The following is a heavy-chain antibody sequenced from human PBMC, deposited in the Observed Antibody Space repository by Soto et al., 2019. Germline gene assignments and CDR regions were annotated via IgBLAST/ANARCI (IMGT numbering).Heavy chain of an antibody. CDR1: GFTFSSYA. CDR2: ISYDGSNK. Sequence: GGSLRLSCAASGFTFSSYAMHWVRQAPGKGLEWVAVISYDGSNKYYADSVKGRFTISRDNSKNTLYLQMNSLRAEDTAVYYCARSYCSSTSCYIRYYYGMDVWGQGTTVTVSS. D-gene: IGHD2-2*02. J-gene: IGHJ6*02. CDR3: ARSYCSSTSCYIRYYYGMDV. V-gene: IGHV3-30-3*01.